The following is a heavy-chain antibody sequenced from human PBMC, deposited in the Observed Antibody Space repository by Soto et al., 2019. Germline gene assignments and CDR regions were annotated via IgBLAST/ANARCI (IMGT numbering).Heavy chain of an antibody. J-gene: IGHJ4*02. Sequence: ASVKVSCKASGYTFTSYGISWVRQAPGQGLEWMGWISAYNGNTNYAQKLQGRVTMTTDTSTSTAYMELRSLRSDDKAVYYCAIGYCSGGSCYDPFDYWGQGTLVTVSS. CDR1: GYTFTSYG. CDR3: AIGYCSGGSCYDPFDY. V-gene: IGHV1-18*01. CDR2: ISAYNGNT. D-gene: IGHD2-15*01.